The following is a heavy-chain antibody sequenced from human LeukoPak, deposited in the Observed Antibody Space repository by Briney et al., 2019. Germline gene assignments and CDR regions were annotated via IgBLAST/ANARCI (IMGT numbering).Heavy chain of an antibody. D-gene: IGHD4-17*01. J-gene: IGHJ4*02. V-gene: IGHV3-48*01. CDR2: ISSSSSTI. CDR3: ATVTTVTTPSY. CDR1: GFTFSSYS. Sequence: GSLRLSCAASGFTFSSYSMNWVRQAPGKGLEWVSYISSSSSTIHYADSVKGRFTISRDNAKNSLYLQMNSLRAEDTAVYYCATVTTVTTPSYWGQGTLVTVSS.